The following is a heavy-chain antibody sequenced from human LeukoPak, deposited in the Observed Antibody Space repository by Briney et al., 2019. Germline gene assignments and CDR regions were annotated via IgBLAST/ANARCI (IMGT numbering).Heavy chain of an antibody. V-gene: IGHV4-59*01. D-gene: IGHD1-1*01. CDR2: IHYSGST. J-gene: IGHJ6*03. CDR1: GGSISSYY. Sequence: SETPSLTCTVSGGSISSYYWSWIRQPPGKGLEWIGYIHYSGSTNYNPSLKSRVTISVDTSKNQFSLRLSSVTAADTAVYYCARDTRVPPGLNYMDVWGKGTTVTVSS. CDR3: ARDTRVPPGLNYMDV.